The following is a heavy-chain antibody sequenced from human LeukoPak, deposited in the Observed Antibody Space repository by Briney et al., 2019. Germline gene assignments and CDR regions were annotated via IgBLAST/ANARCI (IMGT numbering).Heavy chain of an antibody. V-gene: IGHV1-8*03. CDR2: MNPNSGNT. CDR1: GCTFTSYD. D-gene: IGHD1-1*01. Sequence: ASVKVSCKASGCTFTSYDINWVRQATGQGLEWMGWMNPNSGNTGYAQKFQGRVTITRNTSISTAYMELSSLRSEDTAVYYCARGRVTGTTVYDYWGQGTLVTVSS. J-gene: IGHJ4*02. CDR3: ARGRVTGTTVYDY.